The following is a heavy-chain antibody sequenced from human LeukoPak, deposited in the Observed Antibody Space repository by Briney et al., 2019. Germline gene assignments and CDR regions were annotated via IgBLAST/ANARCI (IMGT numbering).Heavy chain of an antibody. CDR1: GFTFSSYA. D-gene: IGHD3-22*01. CDR3: AKDERYYDSSGYFFFPY. J-gene: IGHJ4*02. CDR2: ISCSGGST. V-gene: IGHV3-23*01. Sequence: PGGSLRLSCAASGFTFSSYAMRWVRQAPGKGLELVSAISCSGGSTYYADSVEGRFTISIDKSKNTLYLQMNSLRAEDTAVYCCAKDERYYDSSGYFFFPYWGQGTLVTVSS.